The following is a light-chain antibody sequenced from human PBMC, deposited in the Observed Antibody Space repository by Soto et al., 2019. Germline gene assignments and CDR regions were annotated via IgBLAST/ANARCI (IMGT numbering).Light chain of an antibody. CDR2: GAS. CDR3: QQYGTSPT. V-gene: IGKV3-20*01. CDR1: QSVASSY. J-gene: IGKJ3*01. Sequence: EIVLTQSPGTLSLSPGERATLSCRTSQSVASSYLAWYQQKPGQAPRLLIYGASSRATGIPDRFSGSGSGTDFTLTITRLEPEDFAVYYCQQYGTSPTFGPGTKVHIK.